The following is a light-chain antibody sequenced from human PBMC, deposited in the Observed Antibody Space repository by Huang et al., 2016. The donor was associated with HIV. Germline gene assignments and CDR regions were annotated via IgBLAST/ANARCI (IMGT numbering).Light chain of an antibody. V-gene: IGKV3-20*01. CDR1: QRVSTDY. CDR3: QQYGNSPLT. Sequence: ETVLTQSPGILSLSPGERATLSCRASQRVSTDYLAWYPQKPGQAPRLLIHGATVRATGIPDRCSGSGSGTDFTLTINRLEPEDFALYYCQQYGNSPLTFGGGTEVEIK. CDR2: GAT. J-gene: IGKJ4*01.